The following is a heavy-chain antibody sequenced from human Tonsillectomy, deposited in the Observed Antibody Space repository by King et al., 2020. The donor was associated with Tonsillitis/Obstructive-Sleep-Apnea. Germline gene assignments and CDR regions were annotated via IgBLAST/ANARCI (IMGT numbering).Heavy chain of an antibody. D-gene: IGHD4-11*01. V-gene: IGHV1-69*12. J-gene: IGHJ6*03. CDR2: IIPVFVTP. Sequence: QLVQSGAEVKKPGSSVRVSCKPSGGTFNTYPIIWVRQAPGQGLEWMGGIIPVFVTPNYAQKFHCRVTITADESTSTASMELSSLRSEDTAVYYCARGSRTTDYYYYHYMDVWGKGTTVTVSS. CDR3: ARGSRTTDYYYYHYMDV. CDR1: GGTFNTYP.